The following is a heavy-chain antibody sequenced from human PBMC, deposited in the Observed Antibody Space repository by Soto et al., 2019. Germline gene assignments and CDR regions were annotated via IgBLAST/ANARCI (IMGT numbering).Heavy chain of an antibody. V-gene: IGHV1-69*12. CDR2: IIPIFSTT. CDR3: AREVAVDGTFREDVFDI. D-gene: IGHD1-7*01. Sequence: QVHLVQSGAEVKKPGSSVNVSCKAPGGTFSNHAINWVRQAPGQGLEWMGRIIPIFSTTNYAQKFQGRVTLTADESTITAYLELSSLKQDDSAVYYCAREVAVDGTFREDVFDIWAQGTLVTVSS. J-gene: IGHJ3*02. CDR1: GGTFSNHA.